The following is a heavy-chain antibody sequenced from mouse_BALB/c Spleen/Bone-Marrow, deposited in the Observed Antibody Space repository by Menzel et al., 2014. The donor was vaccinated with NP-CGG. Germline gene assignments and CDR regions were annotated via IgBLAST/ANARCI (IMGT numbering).Heavy chain of an antibody. CDR1: GFDFSRYW. CDR2: INPDSSTI. D-gene: IGHD1-2*01. V-gene: IGHV4-1*02. J-gene: IGHJ1*01. CDR3: ARPGYYGYQDV. Sequence: EEKLLESGGGLVQPGGSLKLSCAVSGFDFSRYWMTWVRQAPGKGLEWIGEINPDSSTINYTPSLKDKFIISRDNAKNTLYLQMSKVRSEDTALYYCARPGYYGYQDVWGAGTTVTVSS.